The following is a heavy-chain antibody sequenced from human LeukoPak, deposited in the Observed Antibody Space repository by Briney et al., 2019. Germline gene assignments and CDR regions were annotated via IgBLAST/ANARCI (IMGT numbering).Heavy chain of an antibody. CDR2: IYYSGST. D-gene: IGHD4-23*01. J-gene: IGHJ4*02. CDR3: AGGGSTVVIPPY. CDR1: GGSISSYY. Sequence: SETLSLTCTVSGGSISSYYWSWIRQPPGKGLEWIGYIYYSGSTNYNPSLKSQVTISVDTSKNQFSLKLSSVTAADTAVYYCAGGGSTVVIPPYWGQGTLVTVSS. V-gene: IGHV4-59*01.